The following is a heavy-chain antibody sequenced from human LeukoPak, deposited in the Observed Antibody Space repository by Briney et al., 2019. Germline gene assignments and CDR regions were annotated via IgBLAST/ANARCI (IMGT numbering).Heavy chain of an antibody. J-gene: IGHJ4*02. CDR1: GGSISNYY. V-gene: IGHV4-4*07. CDR2: IYTSGST. Sequence: SETLSLTCSVSGGSISNYYWSWIRQPAGKGLEWVGRIYTSGSTNYNPSLKSRVTISLDTSKNQFSLKLSSVTAADTAVYYCARDTVWGSYRYGHNYFDYWGQGTLVTVSS. D-gene: IGHD3-16*02. CDR3: ARDTVWGSYRYGHNYFDY.